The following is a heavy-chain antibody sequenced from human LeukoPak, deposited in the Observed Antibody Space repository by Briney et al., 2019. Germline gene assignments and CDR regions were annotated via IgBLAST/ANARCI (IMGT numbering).Heavy chain of an antibody. Sequence: GGSLRLSCAASGFTFTNAWMSWVRQAPGKGLEWVGRIKIKSDGGTTDYAAPVKGRFTISRDDSKDTLYLQMNSLKTEDTAVYYCTTDPTVVITSGALDIWGHGTMVTVSS. CDR3: TTDPTVVITSGALDI. V-gene: IGHV3-15*01. CDR2: IKIKSDGGTT. D-gene: IGHD3-22*01. CDR1: GFTFTNAW. J-gene: IGHJ3*02.